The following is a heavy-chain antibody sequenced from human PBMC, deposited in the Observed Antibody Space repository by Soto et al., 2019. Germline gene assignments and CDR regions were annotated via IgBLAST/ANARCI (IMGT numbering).Heavy chain of an antibody. V-gene: IGHV4-34*01. CDR3: ARESYYDSSGYYFDY. J-gene: IGHJ4*02. Sequence: SETLSLTCAVYGGSFSGYYWSWIRQPPGKGLEWIGEINHSGSTNYNPSLKSRVTISVDTSKNQFSLKLSSVTAADTAVYYCARESYYDSSGYYFDYWGQGTPVT. D-gene: IGHD3-22*01. CDR1: GGSFSGYY. CDR2: INHSGST.